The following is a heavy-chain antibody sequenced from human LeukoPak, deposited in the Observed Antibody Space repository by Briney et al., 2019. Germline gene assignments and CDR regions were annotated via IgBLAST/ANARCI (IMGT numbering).Heavy chain of an antibody. V-gene: IGHV4-39*01. J-gene: IGHJ6*02. Sequence: TSETLSLTCTVSGGSVSSSSYYWGWIRQPPGKGLEWIGNIYYSGSASYNPSLKSRVTISVDTSKNQFSLKLSSVTAADTAVYYCARQGPMNFWSGYFQSDYGMDVWGQGTTVTVSS. CDR2: IYYSGSA. D-gene: IGHD3-3*01. CDR3: ARQGPMNFWSGYFQSDYGMDV. CDR1: GGSVSSSSYY.